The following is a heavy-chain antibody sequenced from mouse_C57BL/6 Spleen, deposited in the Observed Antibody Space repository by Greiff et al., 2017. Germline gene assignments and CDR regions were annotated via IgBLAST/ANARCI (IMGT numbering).Heavy chain of an antibody. CDR1: GYTFTDYN. V-gene: IGHV1-18*01. D-gene: IGHD2-2*01. CDR3: ARSTMVTTWYFDV. CDR2: INPNNGGT. Sequence: DVHLVESGPELVKPGASVKIPCKASGYTFTDYNMDWVKQSHGKSLEWIGDINPNNGGTIYNQKFKGKATLTVDKSSSTAYMELRSLTSEDTAVYYCARSTMVTTWYFDVWGTGTTVTVSS. J-gene: IGHJ1*03.